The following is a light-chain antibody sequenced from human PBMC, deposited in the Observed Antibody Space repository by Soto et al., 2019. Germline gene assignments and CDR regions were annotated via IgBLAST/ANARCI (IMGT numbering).Light chain of an antibody. J-gene: IGKJ5*01. CDR3: QQYNNWPFS. CDR2: DVS. V-gene: IGKV3-15*01. Sequence: EIVMTQSPGTLSVSPVEIATLSFMAGQGVTTNFAWYQQKSGQSPRLLIYDVSIRATGVPARFSGTGSETDFTLTISGLQSEDSAVYFCQQYNNWPFSFGQGTRLEIK. CDR1: QGVTTN.